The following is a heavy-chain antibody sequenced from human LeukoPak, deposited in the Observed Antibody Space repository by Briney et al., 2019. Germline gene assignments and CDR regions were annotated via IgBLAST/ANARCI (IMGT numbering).Heavy chain of an antibody. CDR2: ISAYNGNT. V-gene: IGHV1-18*01. J-gene: IGHJ4*02. CDR1: GYTFTSYG. CDR3: ARGSYYDSSGEFDY. Sequence: ASAKVSCKASGYTFTSYGISWVRQAPGQGLEWMGWISAYNGNTNYAQKLQGRVTMTTDTSTSTAYMELRSLRSDDTAVYYCARGSYYDSSGEFDYWGQGTLVTVSS. D-gene: IGHD3-22*01.